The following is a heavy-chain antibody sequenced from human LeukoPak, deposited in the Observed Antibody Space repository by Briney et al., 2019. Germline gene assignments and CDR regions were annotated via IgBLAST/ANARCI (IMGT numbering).Heavy chain of an antibody. D-gene: IGHD1-26*01. CDR1: GGSISSYY. CDR3: ARMYSGTSYYFDF. CDR2: IYTSGST. J-gene: IGHJ4*02. V-gene: IGHV4-4*07. Sequence: SETLSLTCTVSGGSISSYYWSWIRQPAGKGLEWIGRIYTSGSTNYNPSLKSRVTMSVDTSKNQFSLRLISVAAADTAVYYCARMYSGTSYYFDFWGQGTLVTVSS.